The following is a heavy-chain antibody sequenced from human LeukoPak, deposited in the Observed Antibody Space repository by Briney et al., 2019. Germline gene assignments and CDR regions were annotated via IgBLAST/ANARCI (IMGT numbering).Heavy chain of an antibody. CDR2: IYSSGST. V-gene: IGHV4-4*09. Sequence: NPSETLSLTCSVSGGSIRGYYWSWIRQPPGKALEWIGYIYSSGSTNFNPSLQSRVTISVDASKNPVSLNLSSVTAADTAIYYCARLTFTTRPVDVWGKGTTVTVSS. D-gene: IGHD6-6*01. J-gene: IGHJ6*04. CDR3: ARLTFTTRPVDV. CDR1: GGSIRGYY.